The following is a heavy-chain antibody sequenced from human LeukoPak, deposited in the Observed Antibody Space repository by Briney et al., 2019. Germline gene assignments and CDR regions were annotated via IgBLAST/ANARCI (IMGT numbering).Heavy chain of an antibody. CDR3: ATRRFGELTY. CDR1: GFTFSNHG. Sequence: GGSLRLSCAASGFTFSNHGMNWVRQAPGKGLEWVSGISPSGDITYYADSVKGRFSISRDTSKNTLYLQMNSLRVEDTAVYYCATRRFGELTYWGQGTLVTVSS. J-gene: IGHJ4*02. CDR2: ISPSGDIT. V-gene: IGHV3-23*01. D-gene: IGHD3-10*01.